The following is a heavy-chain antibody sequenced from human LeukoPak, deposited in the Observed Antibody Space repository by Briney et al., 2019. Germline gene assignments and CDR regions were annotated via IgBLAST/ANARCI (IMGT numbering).Heavy chain of an antibody. CDR1: GGSFSGYY. J-gene: IGHJ4*02. CDR2: INHSGST. Sequence: SETLSLTCAVYGGSFSGYYWSWIRQPPGKGLEWIGEINHSGSTNYNPSLKSRVTISVDTSKNQFSLKLSPVTAADTAVYYCASDYYDSSEPIDYWGQGTLVTVSS. CDR3: ASDYYDSSEPIDY. V-gene: IGHV4-34*01. D-gene: IGHD3-22*01.